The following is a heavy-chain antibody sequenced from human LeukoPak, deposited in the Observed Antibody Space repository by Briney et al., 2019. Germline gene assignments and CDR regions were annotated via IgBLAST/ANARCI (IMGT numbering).Heavy chain of an antibody. CDR3: ARLGDYYDSSGYYYGFDY. D-gene: IGHD3-22*01. CDR2: ISSSSSYI. CDR1: GFTFSSYS. Sequence: GGSLRLSCAASGFTFSSYSMNWVRQAPGKGLEWVSSISSSSSYIYYADSVKGRFTISRDNAKNSLYLQMNSLRAEDTAVYYCARLGDYYDSSGYYYGFDYWGQGTLVTVSS. V-gene: IGHV3-21*01. J-gene: IGHJ4*02.